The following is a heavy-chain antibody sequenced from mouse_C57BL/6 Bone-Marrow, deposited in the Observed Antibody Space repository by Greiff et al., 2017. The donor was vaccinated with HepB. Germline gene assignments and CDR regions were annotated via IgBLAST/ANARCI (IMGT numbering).Heavy chain of an antibody. CDR2: IWSDGST. J-gene: IGHJ4*01. CDR1: GFSLTSYG. CDR3: ARHGRGRPLLSYYYAMDY. Sequence: QVQLKESGPGLVAPSQSLSITCTVSGFSLTSYGVHWVRQPPGKGLEWLVVIWSDGSTTYNSALKSRLSISKDNSKSQVFLKMNSLQTDDTAMYYCARHGRGRPLLSYYYAMDYWGQGTSVTVSS. D-gene: IGHD2-1*01. V-gene: IGHV2-6-1*01.